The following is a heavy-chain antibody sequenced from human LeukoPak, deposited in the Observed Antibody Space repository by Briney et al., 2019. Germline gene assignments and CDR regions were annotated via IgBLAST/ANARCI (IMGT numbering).Heavy chain of an antibody. D-gene: IGHD6-13*01. CDR3: VRGVGVSRFNYLDS. CDR1: GFAFSSFG. CDR2: IWYDASNK. J-gene: IGHJ4*02. Sequence: GGSLRLSCAASGFAFSSFGMHWVRQAPGKGLEWVAVIWYDASNKYYADSVKGRFTISRDNSKNTLYLQMNSLRDDDTAVYYCVRGVGVSRFNYLDSWGQGTLVIVSS. V-gene: IGHV3-33*01.